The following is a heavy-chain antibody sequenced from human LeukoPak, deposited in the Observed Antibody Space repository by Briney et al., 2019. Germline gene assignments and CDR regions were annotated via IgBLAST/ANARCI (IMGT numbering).Heavy chain of an antibody. CDR3: ARTRITMIADAFDI. Sequence: KTSETLSLTCTVSGGSISSYYWSWIRQPPGKGLEWIGYIYYSGSTNYNPSLKSRVTISVDTSKNQFSLKLSSVTAADTAVYYCARTRITMIADAFDIWGQGTMVTVSS. CDR2: IYYSGST. D-gene: IGHD3-22*01. V-gene: IGHV4-59*01. CDR1: GGSISSYY. J-gene: IGHJ3*02.